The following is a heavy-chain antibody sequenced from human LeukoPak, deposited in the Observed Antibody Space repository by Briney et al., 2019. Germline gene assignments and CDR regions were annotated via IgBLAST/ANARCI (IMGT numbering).Heavy chain of an antibody. D-gene: IGHD6-13*01. J-gene: IGHJ6*03. V-gene: IGHV1-18*01. CDR1: GYTYTSYG. CDR2: ISTYNGNT. CDR3: ARVDVSYSSSWSVYYYYYYVDV. Sequence: ASVKGSCKASGYTYTSYGISCVRQAPGQGLEWMGWISTYNGNTNYAQKLQGRVTMTTDTSTSTAYMELRSLRSDDTAVYYCARVDVSYSSSWSVYYYYYYVDVWGKGATVTVSS.